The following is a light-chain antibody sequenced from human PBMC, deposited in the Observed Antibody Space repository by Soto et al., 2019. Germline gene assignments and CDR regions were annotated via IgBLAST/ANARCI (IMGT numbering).Light chain of an antibody. CDR3: QQHGSSLALT. Sequence: EIVLTQFPATLSSFPGDRVTLSCRASQAVNTRLAWYQHKPGQAPRLLIYGASSRATGIPDRFTGSGSGTDFTLTISRLEPEDFAVYYCQQHGSSLALTFGGGTKVDIK. CDR1: QAVNTR. V-gene: IGKV3-20*01. J-gene: IGKJ4*01. CDR2: GAS.